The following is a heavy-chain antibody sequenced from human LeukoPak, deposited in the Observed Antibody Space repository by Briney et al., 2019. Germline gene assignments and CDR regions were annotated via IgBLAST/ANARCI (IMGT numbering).Heavy chain of an antibody. CDR1: GFIFGDYA. CDR3: ASDTLGYTSYCLDY. Sequence: GGSLRLSCTASGFIFGDYAMSWVRQAPGKGLEWVGFTRSKTYGGATEYAASVKGRFTISRDDSKSIAYLQMNSLKTEDTAVYYCASDTLGYTSYCLDYWGQGTLVTVSS. CDR2: TRSKTYGGAT. D-gene: IGHD6-13*01. J-gene: IGHJ4*02. V-gene: IGHV3-49*04.